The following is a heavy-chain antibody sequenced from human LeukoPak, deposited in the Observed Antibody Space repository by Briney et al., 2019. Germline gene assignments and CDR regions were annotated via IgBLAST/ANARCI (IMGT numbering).Heavy chain of an antibody. CDR1: GGSISSYY. CDR3: ASARTTAFMDV. V-gene: IGHV4-4*07. Sequence: PETLSLTCTVSGGSISSYYWSWIRQPAGKGLEWIGRIYTSGSTNYNPSLKSRVTMSVDTSKNQFSLKLSSVTAADTAVYYCASARTTAFMDVWGKWTTVTVSS. D-gene: IGHD2-2*01. CDR2: IYTSGST. J-gene: IGHJ6*04.